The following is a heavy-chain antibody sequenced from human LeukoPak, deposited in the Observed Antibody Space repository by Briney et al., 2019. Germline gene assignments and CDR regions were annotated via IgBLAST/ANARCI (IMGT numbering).Heavy chain of an antibody. V-gene: IGHV6-1*01. CDR2: TYYRSKWYN. CDR1: GDIFSSDSAT. Sequence: SQTLSLTCAISGDIFSSDSATWNWIRQSPSRGLEWLGRTYYRSKWYNNYAVSVKSRININPDTSKNQFSLQLNSVTPEDTAVYYCAREVSYHVDYWGQGTLVTVSS. J-gene: IGHJ4*02. CDR3: AREVSYHVDY. D-gene: IGHD1-26*01.